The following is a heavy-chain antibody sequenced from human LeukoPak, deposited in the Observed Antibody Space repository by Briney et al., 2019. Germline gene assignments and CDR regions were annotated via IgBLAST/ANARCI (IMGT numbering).Heavy chain of an antibody. V-gene: IGHV4-59*08. CDR3: ATISGYYYGMDV. J-gene: IGHJ6*02. CDR2: IYYSGST. D-gene: IGHD3-10*01. CDR1: GGSISGYY. Sequence: SETLSLTCTVSGGSISGYYWSWIRQPPGKGLEWIGYIYYSGSTNYNPSLKSRVTISVDTSKNQFSLKLSSVTAADTAVYYCATISGYYYGMDVWGQGTTVPVSS.